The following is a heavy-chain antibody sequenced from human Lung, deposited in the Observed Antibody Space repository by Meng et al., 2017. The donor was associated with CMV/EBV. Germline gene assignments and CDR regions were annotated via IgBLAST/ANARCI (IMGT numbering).Heavy chain of an antibody. CDR2: IIPIFGTA. CDR1: GGTFSSYA. Sequence: SXXVSXXASGGTFSSYAISWVRQAPGQGLEWMGGIIPIFGTANYAQKFQGRVTITTDESTSTAYMELSSLRSEDTAVYYRARSIVVRGSLPRNKMDVWGQGTTVTVSS. D-gene: IGHD3-10*01. V-gene: IGHV1-69*05. CDR3: ARSIVVRGSLPRNKMDV. J-gene: IGHJ6*02.